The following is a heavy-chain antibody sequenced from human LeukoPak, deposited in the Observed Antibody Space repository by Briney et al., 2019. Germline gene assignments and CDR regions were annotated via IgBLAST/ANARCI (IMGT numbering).Heavy chain of an antibody. Sequence: PGRSLRLSCAASGFTLSSYAMHWVRQAPGKGLEWVAVISYDGSNKYYADSVKGRFTISRDNSKNTLYLQMNSLRAEDTAVYYCARARYSHDYYYGMDVWGKGTTVTVSS. J-gene: IGHJ6*04. CDR3: ARARYSHDYYYGMDV. D-gene: IGHD5-18*01. CDR1: GFTLSSYA. CDR2: ISYDGSNK. V-gene: IGHV3-30*04.